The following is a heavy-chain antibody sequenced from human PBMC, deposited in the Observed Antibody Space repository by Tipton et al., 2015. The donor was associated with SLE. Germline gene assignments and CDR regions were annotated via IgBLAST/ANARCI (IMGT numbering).Heavy chain of an antibody. J-gene: IGHJ4*02. Sequence: LRLSCTVSGGSVSSYYWSWIRQPPGKGLEWIGYIYYSGSTNYNPSLKSRVTISVDTSKNQFSLKLSSVTAADTAVYYCASRGLGRLYFDYWGQGTLATVSS. V-gene: IGHV4-59*08. D-gene: IGHD6-19*01. CDR1: GGSVSSYY. CDR3: ASRGLGRLYFDY. CDR2: IYYSGST.